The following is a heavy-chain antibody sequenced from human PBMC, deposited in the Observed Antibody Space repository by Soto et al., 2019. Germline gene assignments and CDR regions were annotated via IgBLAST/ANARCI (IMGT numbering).Heavy chain of an antibody. D-gene: IGHD1-26*01. J-gene: IGHJ4*02. Sequence: SGRLYVTCKVSGDTISSFDWSWIRQSPGKGLEWIGYIYYTGATSYNPSLRSRVTMSVDTSKKQFSLKLSSVTAADTAVYFCTVGQWVIPFDYWGQGAVVTVS. CDR2: IYYTGAT. CDR3: TVGQWVIPFDY. CDR1: GDTISSFD. V-gene: IGHV4-59*01.